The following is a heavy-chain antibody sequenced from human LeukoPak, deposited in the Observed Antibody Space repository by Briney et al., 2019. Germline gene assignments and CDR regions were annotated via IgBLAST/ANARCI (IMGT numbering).Heavy chain of an antibody. CDR2: TYYRSKWYN. CDR3: ARAEPARGYNWFDP. V-gene: IGHV6-1*01. CDR1: GDSVSSNSAA. D-gene: IGHD3-10*01. Sequence: SQTLSLTCAISGDSVSSNSAAWNWIRQSPSRGLEWLGRTYYRSKWYNDYAVSVKSRITINPDTSKNQFSLQLNSVTPEDAAVYYCARAEPARGYNWFDPWGQGTLVTVSS. J-gene: IGHJ5*02.